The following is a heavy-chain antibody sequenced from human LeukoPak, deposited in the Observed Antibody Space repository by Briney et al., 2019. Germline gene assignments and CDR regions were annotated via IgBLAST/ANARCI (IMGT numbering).Heavy chain of an antibody. CDR3: ARLSGYGLHYYYYMDV. CDR2: IYYSGST. D-gene: IGHD5-12*01. J-gene: IGHJ6*03. CDR1: GGSISSSSYY. Sequence: PSETLSLTCTVSGGSISSSSYYWGWIRQPPGKGLEWIGNIYYSGSTYYNPSLKVRVTISVDTSKNQFSLKLSSVTAADTAVYYCARLSGYGLHYYYYMDVWGKGTTVTVSS. V-gene: IGHV4-39*07.